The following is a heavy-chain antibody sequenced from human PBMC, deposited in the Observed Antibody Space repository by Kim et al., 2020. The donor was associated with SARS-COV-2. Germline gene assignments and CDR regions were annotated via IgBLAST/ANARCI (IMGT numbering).Heavy chain of an antibody. Sequence: YYSGSTNYTPSLLSRVTISIDSSKNQFSLKLRSVTAADTAVYYCARRGDYWGPGTLVTVSS. CDR3: ARRGDY. J-gene: IGHJ4*02. V-gene: IGHV4-39*01. CDR2: YYSGST. D-gene: IGHD3-10*01.